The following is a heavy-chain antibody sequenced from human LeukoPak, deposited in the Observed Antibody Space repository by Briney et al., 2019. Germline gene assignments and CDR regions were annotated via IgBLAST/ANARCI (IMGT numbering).Heavy chain of an antibody. CDR1: GFTFSSYA. V-gene: IGHV3-30-3*01. D-gene: IGHD3-9*01. CDR2: ISYDGSNK. J-gene: IGHJ4*02. CDR3: ATDWLEV. Sequence: GGSLRLSCAASGFTFSSYAMSWVRQAPGKGMEWVAVISYDGSNKYYADSVKGRFTISRDNSKNTLYLQMNSLRAEDTAVYYCATDWLEVWGQGTLVTVSS.